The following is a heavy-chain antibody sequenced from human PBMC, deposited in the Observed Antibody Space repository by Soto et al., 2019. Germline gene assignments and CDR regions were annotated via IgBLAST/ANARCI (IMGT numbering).Heavy chain of an antibody. CDR2: INHSGST. D-gene: IGHD3-16*01. V-gene: IGHV4-34*01. J-gene: IGHJ4*02. CDR3: ASGTGGGPYYFDY. Sequence: GGICKHPGKGLEWIGEINHSGSTNYNPSLKSRVTISVDTSKNQFSLKLSSVTAADTAVYYCASGTGGGPYYFDYSAQAILVTVSS.